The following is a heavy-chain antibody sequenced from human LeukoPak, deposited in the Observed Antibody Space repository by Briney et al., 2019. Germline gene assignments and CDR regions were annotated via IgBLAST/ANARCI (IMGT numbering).Heavy chain of an antibody. CDR3: ASAPGDYFDY. J-gene: IGHJ4*02. V-gene: IGHV1-69*04. Sequence: SVKVSCKSSGGTFSSYAISWVRQAPGQGLEWMGRIIPILGIANYAQKFQGRVTITADKSTSTAYMELSSLRSEDTAVYYCASAPGDYFDYWGQGTLVTVSS. CDR2: IIPILGIA. CDR1: GGTFSSYA.